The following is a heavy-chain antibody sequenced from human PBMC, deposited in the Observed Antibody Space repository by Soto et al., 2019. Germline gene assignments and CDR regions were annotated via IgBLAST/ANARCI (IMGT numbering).Heavy chain of an antibody. Sequence: GGSLRLSCAASGFTFSSYGMHWVRQAPGKGLEWVAVISYDGSNKYYADSVKGRFTISRDNSKNTLYLQMNSLRAEDTAVYYCAKPYYYDSSGYYQQPDDAFDIWGQGTMVTVSS. CDR2: ISYDGSNK. V-gene: IGHV3-30*18. J-gene: IGHJ3*02. CDR3: AKPYYYDSSGYYQQPDDAFDI. D-gene: IGHD3-22*01. CDR1: GFTFSSYG.